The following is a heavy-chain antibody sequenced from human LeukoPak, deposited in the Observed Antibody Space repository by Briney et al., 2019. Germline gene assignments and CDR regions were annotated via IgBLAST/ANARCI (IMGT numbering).Heavy chain of an antibody. J-gene: IGHJ4*02. CDR1: GFNFDHAE. CDR2: ISNGGNTI. CDR3: ARHDTGDAFDF. V-gene: IGHV3-48*03. Sequence: GGSLRLSCAASGFNFDHAEMNWVRQAPGKGLQWIAYISNGGNTIHYADSVKGRFTISRDNAKNSLSLQMNSLRAEDTGVYYCARHDTGDAFDFWGQGARVTVSS. D-gene: IGHD2-21*01.